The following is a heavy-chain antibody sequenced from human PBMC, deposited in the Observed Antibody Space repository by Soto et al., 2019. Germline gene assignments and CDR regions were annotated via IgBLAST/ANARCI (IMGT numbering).Heavy chain of an antibody. V-gene: IGHV3-21*01. D-gene: IGHD6-19*01. Sequence: PGGSLRLSCAASGFTFRSYAMNWVRQTQEKGLEWVSSISSTSTYTHHADSVKGRFTISRDNANNSLFLQMNSLRAEDTAIYYCARDLALAGNYWGQGALVTVSS. CDR1: GFTFRSYA. J-gene: IGHJ4*02. CDR3: ARDLALAGNY. CDR2: ISSTSTYT.